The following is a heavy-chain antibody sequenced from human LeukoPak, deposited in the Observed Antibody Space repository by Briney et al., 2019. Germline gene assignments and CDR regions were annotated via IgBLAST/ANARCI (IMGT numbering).Heavy chain of an antibody. Sequence: LSLTCTVSGASMSNDGYYWCFIRQPPGKGLEWVSYISSSGSTIYYADSVKGRFTISRDNAKNSLYLQMNSLRAEDTAVYYCVRESGYSFDYWGQGSLVTVSS. CDR1: GASMSNDGYY. D-gene: IGHD3-3*01. CDR2: ISSSGSTI. V-gene: IGHV3-11*01. CDR3: VRESGYSFDY. J-gene: IGHJ4*02.